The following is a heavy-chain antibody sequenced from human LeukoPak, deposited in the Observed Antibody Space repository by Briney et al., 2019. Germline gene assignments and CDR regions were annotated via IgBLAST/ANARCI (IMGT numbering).Heavy chain of an antibody. D-gene: IGHD3-22*01. Sequence: GGSLRLSCAASGFTVSSSYMSWVRQAPGKGLEWVSVIYSGGSTYYADSVKGRFTISRDNSKNTLYLQMNSLRAEDTAVYYCARSKEYYYDSSGYYYAEYWGQGTLVTVSS. J-gene: IGHJ4*02. CDR1: GFTVSSSY. CDR3: ARSKEYYYDSSGYYYAEY. CDR2: IYSGGST. V-gene: IGHV3-66*01.